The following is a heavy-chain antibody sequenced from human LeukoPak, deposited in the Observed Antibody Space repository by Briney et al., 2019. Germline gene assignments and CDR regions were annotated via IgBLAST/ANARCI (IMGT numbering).Heavy chain of an antibody. V-gene: IGHV3-23*01. CDR2: ISGSGGNT. CDR1: GFTFSSHA. J-gene: IGHJ3*02. D-gene: IGHD6-13*01. CDR3: ANNGYTRSWPYDAFDI. Sequence: PGGSLRLSCAASGFTFSSHAMSWVRQAPGKGLEWVSAISGSGGNTYYADSVKGRFTISRDNSKNTLYLQMNSLRAEDTALYYCANNGYTRSWPYDAFDIWGQGTVVTVSS.